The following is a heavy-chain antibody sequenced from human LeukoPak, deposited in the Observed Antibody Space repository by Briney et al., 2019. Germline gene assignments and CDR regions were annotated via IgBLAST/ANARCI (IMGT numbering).Heavy chain of an antibody. CDR3: ARAVRGGSYLRPGYYMDV. J-gene: IGHJ6*03. Sequence: ASVKVSCKASGGTFSSYAISWVRQAPGQGLEWMGGIIPIFGTANYAQKFQGRVTITADKSTSTAYMELSSLRSEDTAVYYCARAVRGGSYLRPGYYMDVWGKGTTVTISS. CDR1: GGTFSSYA. V-gene: IGHV1-69*06. CDR2: IIPIFGTA. D-gene: IGHD1-26*01.